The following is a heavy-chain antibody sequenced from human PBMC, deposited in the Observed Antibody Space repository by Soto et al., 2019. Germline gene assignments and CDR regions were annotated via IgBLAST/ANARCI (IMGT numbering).Heavy chain of an antibody. D-gene: IGHD2-21*01. CDR2: ISYTGST. Sequence: PETLSLTCPLSGRSVSSSPYYWGWLRQSPGKGLEWIGSISYTGSTYYNPSLQSRVAISVDPSKNQFSLKLTSVTAADTAVYYGARHASTIVVEVSLLDYWGQGTLVTVSS. V-gene: IGHV4-39*01. CDR3: ARHASTIVVEVSLLDY. CDR1: GRSVSSSPYY. J-gene: IGHJ4*02.